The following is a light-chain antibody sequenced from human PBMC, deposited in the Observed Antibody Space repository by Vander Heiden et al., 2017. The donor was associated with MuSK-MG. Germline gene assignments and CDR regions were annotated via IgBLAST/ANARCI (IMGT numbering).Light chain of an antibody. CDR3: QQRSNGIT. CDR1: QSVSSY. V-gene: IGKV3-11*01. J-gene: IGKJ5*01. CDR2: DAS. Sequence: EIVLTQSPATLSLSPGERATLSCRASQSVSSYLAWYQQKPGQAPRLLIYDASSGSGTDFTLTISSLEPEDFAVYYCQQRSNGITFGQGTRLEMK.